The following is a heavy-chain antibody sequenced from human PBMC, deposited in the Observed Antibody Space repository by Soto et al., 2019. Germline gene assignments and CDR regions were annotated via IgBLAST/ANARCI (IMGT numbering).Heavy chain of an antibody. V-gene: IGHV4-31*03. J-gene: IGHJ4*02. CDR1: GGSISGVGTGSY. Sequence: QVQLQESGPGLMKPSQTLSLTCTVSGGSISGVGTGSYWTWIRQVPGKGLEWIGYIYYTGNTYYHPSLKSRPPISIDTSENQFSLKLNSVASADTAVYFCASGHDAYKVRYRGQGTLVTVSS. D-gene: IGHD1-1*01. CDR2: IYYTGNT. CDR3: ASGHDAYKVRY.